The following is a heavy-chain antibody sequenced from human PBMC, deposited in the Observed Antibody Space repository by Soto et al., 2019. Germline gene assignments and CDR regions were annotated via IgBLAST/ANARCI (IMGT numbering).Heavy chain of an antibody. Sequence: QVQLVQSGAEVKKPGSSVKVSCKASGGTFSSYAISWVRQAPGQGLEWMGGIIPIFGTANYAQKFQGRVTITADESTSTAYMELRSLRSEDTAVYYCARYFSGKSCSGGSCYSGYFDYWGQGTLVTVSS. J-gene: IGHJ4*02. D-gene: IGHD2-15*01. CDR3: ARYFSGKSCSGGSCYSGYFDY. CDR2: IIPIFGTA. CDR1: GGTFSSYA. V-gene: IGHV1-69*12.